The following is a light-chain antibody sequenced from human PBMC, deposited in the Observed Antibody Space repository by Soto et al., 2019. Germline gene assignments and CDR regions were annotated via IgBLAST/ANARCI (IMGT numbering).Light chain of an antibody. J-gene: IGLJ1*01. CDR2: EVS. CDR1: SSDVGGYNY. Sequence: QPALTQPPSASGSPGQSVTISCTGTSSDVGGYNYVSWYQQHPGKAPKLMIYEVSKRPSGVPDRFSGSKSGNTASLTVPWLWAEVEANYYSSSCEGSNSFYVCESGTKVPVL. V-gene: IGLV2-8*01. CDR3: SSCEGSNSFYV.